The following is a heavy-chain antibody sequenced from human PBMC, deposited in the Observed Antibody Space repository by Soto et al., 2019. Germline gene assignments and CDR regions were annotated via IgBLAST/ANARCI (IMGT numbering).Heavy chain of an antibody. D-gene: IGHD1-26*01. CDR2: LSNTGSRT. Sequence: EVQVLESGGGLVQPGGSLRLSCVVSVFPFGANAMSCVRQAPGKGLDWVPGLSNTGSRTSYADSVKGRFNISRDNSENTVYLQMNSLRVEDTAVYYCATEMGATQGPFDNWGQGTLVTVSS. CDR3: ATEMGATQGPFDN. J-gene: IGHJ4*02. CDR1: VFPFGANA. V-gene: IGHV3-23*01.